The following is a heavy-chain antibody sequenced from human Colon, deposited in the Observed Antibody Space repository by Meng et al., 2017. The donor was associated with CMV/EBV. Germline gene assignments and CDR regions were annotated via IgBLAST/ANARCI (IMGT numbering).Heavy chain of an antibody. CDR1: GFTFSSYG. D-gene: IGHD2-2*01. CDR2: IRYDGSNK. V-gene: IGHV3-30*02. J-gene: IGHJ4*02. CDR3: ARDDGSVVPSSAY. Sequence: GESLKISCAASGFTFSSYGMHWVRQAPGKGLEWVAFIRYDGSNKYYADSVKGRFTISRDNSKNTLYLQMNSLRADDTAVYYCARDDGSVVPSSAYWGQGTLVTVSS.